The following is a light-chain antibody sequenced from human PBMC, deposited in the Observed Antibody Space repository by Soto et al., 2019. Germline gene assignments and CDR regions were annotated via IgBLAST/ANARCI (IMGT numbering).Light chain of an antibody. Sequence: QSVLTQPPSASGTPGQRVTISCSGSSSNIGSNYVYGYQQLPGTAPKLLIYRNNQRPSGVPDRFSGSKSGTSASLAISGLRSEDEADYYCAACDDSLSGVVFGGGPKVTVL. CDR1: SSNIGSNY. CDR2: RNN. J-gene: IGLJ2*01. CDR3: AACDDSLSGVV. V-gene: IGLV1-47*01.